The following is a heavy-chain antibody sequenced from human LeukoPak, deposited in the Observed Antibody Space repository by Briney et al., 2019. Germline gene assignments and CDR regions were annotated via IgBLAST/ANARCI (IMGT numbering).Heavy chain of an antibody. Sequence: ASVKVSCKASGYIFTGYYMHWVRQAPGQGLEWMGWINPTSGGTKYAQKFQGRVTMTRDTSISTAYMELSRLRSDDTAVYYCARDREWLVPLYYMDVWGKGTTVTVSS. D-gene: IGHD6-19*01. V-gene: IGHV1-2*02. J-gene: IGHJ6*03. CDR2: INPTSGGT. CDR1: GYIFTGYY. CDR3: ARDREWLVPLYYMDV.